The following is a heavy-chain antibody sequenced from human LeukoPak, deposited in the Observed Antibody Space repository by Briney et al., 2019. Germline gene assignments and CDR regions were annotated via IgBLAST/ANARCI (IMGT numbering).Heavy chain of an antibody. V-gene: IGHV3-48*02. CDR3: ARDLVAAGTFVY. J-gene: IGHJ4*02. Sequence: GGSLRLSCATSGFTFSSYSMNWVRQAPGKGLEWVSYISSSTRTIYYADSVKGRFTISRDNAKNSLYLQMNSLRDEDTAVYYCARDLVAAGTFVYWGQGTLVTVSS. CDR2: ISSSTRTI. D-gene: IGHD2-15*01. CDR1: GFTFSSYS.